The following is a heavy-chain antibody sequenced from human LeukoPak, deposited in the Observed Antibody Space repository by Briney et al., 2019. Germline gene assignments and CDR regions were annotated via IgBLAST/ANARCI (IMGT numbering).Heavy chain of an antibody. CDR2: INPNSGGT. CDR1: GYTFTGYY. CDR3: ARVRVRYGSGSLYQKVYWFDP. D-gene: IGHD3-10*01. Sequence: ASVKVSCKASGYTFTGYYMHWVRQAPGQGLEWMGWINPNSGGTNYAQKFQGRVTMTRDTSISTAYMELSRPRSDDTAVYYCARVRVRYGSGSLYQKVYWFDPWSQGTLVTVSS. V-gene: IGHV1-2*02. J-gene: IGHJ5*02.